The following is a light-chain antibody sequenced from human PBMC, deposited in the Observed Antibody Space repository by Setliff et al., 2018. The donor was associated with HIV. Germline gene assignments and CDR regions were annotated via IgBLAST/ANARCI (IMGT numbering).Light chain of an antibody. Sequence: QSALTQPASVSGSPGQSISSSCTGTSSDVGASKYVSWYQLHPGTAPKLIIYEVSNRPSGISNRFSASKSGNTASLTISGLQTEDEADYYCYSYTTRSTYVFGTGTKVTVL. CDR2: EVS. CDR1: SSDVGASKY. V-gene: IGLV2-14*01. CDR3: YSYTTRSTYV. J-gene: IGLJ1*01.